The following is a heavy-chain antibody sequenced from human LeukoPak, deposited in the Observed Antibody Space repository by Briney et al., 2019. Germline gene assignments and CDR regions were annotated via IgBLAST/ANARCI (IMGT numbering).Heavy chain of an antibody. D-gene: IGHD3-10*01. CDR3: ARHQRITLVRGGSAFDF. V-gene: IGHV4-59*08. CDR2: INYSGST. CDR1: GGSISSYY. J-gene: IGHJ3*01. Sequence: SETLSLTCTVSGGSISSYYWSWIRQPPGKGLEWIGYINYSGSTNYNPSLKSRVTISVDTSKNQFSLKLSSVTAADTAVYYCARHQRITLVRGGSAFDFWGQGTMVTVSS.